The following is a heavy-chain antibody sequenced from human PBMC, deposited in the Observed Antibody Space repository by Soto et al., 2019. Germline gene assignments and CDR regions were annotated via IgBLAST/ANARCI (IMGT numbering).Heavy chain of an antibody. CDR3: SRGFGRRTGAFDI. CDR1: GGSISSGGYS. CDR2: IYYSGST. D-gene: IGHD3-10*01. V-gene: IGHV4-31*03. J-gene: IGHJ3*02. Sequence: QVQLQESGPGLVKPSQTLSLTCTVSGGSISSGGYSWSWIRQHPGKGLEWIGYIYYSGSTYYNPSLKSRVTISVVTSKHQFSLKLSSVTAADTAVYYCSRGFGRRTGAFDIWGQGTMVTVSS.